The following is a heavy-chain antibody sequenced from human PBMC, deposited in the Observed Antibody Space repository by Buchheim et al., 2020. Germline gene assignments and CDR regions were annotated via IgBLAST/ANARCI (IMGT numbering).Heavy chain of an antibody. J-gene: IGHJ6*02. CDR3: AKDRLLWFGELSRGMDV. D-gene: IGHD3-10*01. CDR2: ISYDGSNK. CDR1: GFTFSSYG. Sequence: QVQLVESGGGVVQPGRSLRLSCAASGFTFSSYGMHWVRQAPGKGLEWVAVISYDGSNKYYADSVKGRFTISRDNYKNTLYLQMNSLRAEDTAVYYCAKDRLLWFGELSRGMDVWGQGTT. V-gene: IGHV3-30*18.